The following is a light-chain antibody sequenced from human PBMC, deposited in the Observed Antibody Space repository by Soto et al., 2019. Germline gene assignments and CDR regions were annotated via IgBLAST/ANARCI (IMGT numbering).Light chain of an antibody. J-gene: IGLJ1*01. CDR2: HVT. CDR3: CSLTTSHTYV. Sequence: QSLLTQPAYVSGSPGQSITISCTGTSSDIGHYDYVSWYQQHPGKAPKLMIYHVTYRPSGVSNRYSGSKSGNSASLTISGLQADDEADYYCCSLTTSHTYVFGSGTKVTVL. V-gene: IGLV2-14*03. CDR1: SSDIGHYDY.